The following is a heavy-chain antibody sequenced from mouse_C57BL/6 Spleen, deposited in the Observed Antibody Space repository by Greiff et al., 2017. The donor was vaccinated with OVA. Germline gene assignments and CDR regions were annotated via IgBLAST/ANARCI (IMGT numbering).Heavy chain of an antibody. D-gene: IGHD2-2*01. V-gene: IGHV1-61*01. CDR1: GYTFTSYW. CDR2: IYPSDSET. CDR3: ARYYGYGYFDY. J-gene: IGHJ2*01. Sequence: QVQLQQPGAELVRPGSSVKLSCKASGYTFTSYWMDWVKQRPGQGLEWIGNIYPSDSETHYNQKFKDKATLTVNKSSSTAYMQLSSLTSEDSAVYYCARYYGYGYFDYWGQGTTLTVSS.